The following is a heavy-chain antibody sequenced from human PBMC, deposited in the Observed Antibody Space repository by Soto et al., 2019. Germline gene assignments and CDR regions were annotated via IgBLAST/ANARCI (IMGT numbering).Heavy chain of an antibody. Sequence: ASVKVSCKASGYTLTELSMHWVRQAPGKGLEWMGGFDPEDGETIYAQKFQGRVTMTEDTSTDTAYMELSSMRSEDTAVYYCATYGPYCSGGSCSYAFDIWGQGTMVTVSS. CDR2: FDPEDGET. V-gene: IGHV1-24*01. CDR3: ATYGPYCSGGSCSYAFDI. CDR1: GYTLTELS. D-gene: IGHD2-15*01. J-gene: IGHJ3*02.